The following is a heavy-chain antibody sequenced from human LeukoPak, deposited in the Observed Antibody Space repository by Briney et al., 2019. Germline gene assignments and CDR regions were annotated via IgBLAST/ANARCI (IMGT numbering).Heavy chain of an antibody. CDR2: ILYDGSNK. J-gene: IGHJ4*02. V-gene: IGHV3-30-3*01. CDR1: GFTFSSYA. CDR3: ARDDSSGYHPNYYFDF. Sequence: GGSLRLSCAASGFTFSSYAMHGVRQAPGKGREWVAVILYDGSNKYYADSVKARFTISRDNSKNTLYLQMNSLRAEDTAVYYCARDDSSGYHPNYYFDFWGQGTLVTVSS. D-gene: IGHD3-22*01.